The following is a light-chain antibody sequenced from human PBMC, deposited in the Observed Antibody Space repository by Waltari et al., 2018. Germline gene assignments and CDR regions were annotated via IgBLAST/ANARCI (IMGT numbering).Light chain of an antibody. V-gene: IGLV2-14*01. CDR1: SSDVGGYNY. CDR2: DVS. Sequence: QSAMTQPASVPGSPAQSITISCTASSSDVGGYNYVSWYHQHPGKARNLMIDDVSTRPSGVSNRVSGARAGKTDSLAICGVQAEDEADYYCSSYSSGSTPWVFGGGTKLTVL. CDR3: SSYSSGSTPWV. J-gene: IGLJ3*02.